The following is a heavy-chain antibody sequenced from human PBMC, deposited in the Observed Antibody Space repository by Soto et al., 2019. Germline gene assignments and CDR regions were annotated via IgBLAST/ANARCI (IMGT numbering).Heavy chain of an antibody. CDR2: IIPIFGTA. D-gene: IGHD6-13*01. CDR3: ARDWAAAAGTGY. V-gene: IGHV1-69*05. CDR1: GGTYSRYA. J-gene: IGHJ4*02. Sequence: SVKVSCKASGGTYSRYAISWVRQAPGQGLEWMGGIIPIFGTANYAQKLQGRVTMTTDTSTSTAYMELRSLRSDDTAVYYCARDWAAAAGTGYWGQGTLVTVSS.